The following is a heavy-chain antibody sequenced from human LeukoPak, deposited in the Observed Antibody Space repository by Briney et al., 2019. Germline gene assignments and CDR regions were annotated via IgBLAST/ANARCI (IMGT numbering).Heavy chain of an antibody. D-gene: IGHD3-22*01. Sequence: GGSLRLSCAASGFTFSSSWMSWVRQAPGKGLEWVANMNQDGSDKYYVDSVKGRFNISRDNAKNSLYLQMNRLRAEDTAVYYCARDLRSSVVSRFDYGGQGTLVTVSS. CDR1: GFTFSSSW. CDR2: MNQDGSDK. V-gene: IGHV3-7*01. CDR3: ARDLRSSVVSRFDY. J-gene: IGHJ4*02.